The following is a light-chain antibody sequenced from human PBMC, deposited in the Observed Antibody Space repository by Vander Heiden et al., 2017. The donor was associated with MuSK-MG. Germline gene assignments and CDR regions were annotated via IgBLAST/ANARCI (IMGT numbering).Light chain of an antibody. Sequence: DIQMTQSPSTLSASVGDRVTITCRASQSISTWLAWYQQKPGKAPKVLIYDASSLETGVPSRFSGSGSETEFILTISSLQPDDFATYYCQQYKTYVFTFGQGTKLEI. V-gene: IGKV1-5*01. CDR2: DAS. CDR1: QSISTW. CDR3: QQYKTYVFT. J-gene: IGKJ2*01.